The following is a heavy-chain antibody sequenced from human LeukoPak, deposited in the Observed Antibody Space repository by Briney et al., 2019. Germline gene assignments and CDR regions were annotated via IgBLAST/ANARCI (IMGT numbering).Heavy chain of an antibody. CDR3: ARIAAAGTPWFDP. V-gene: IGHV1-8*01. Sequence: ASVKVSCKASGYTFTSYDINWVRQATGQGLEWMGWMNPNSGNTGHAQKFQGRVTMTRNTSISTAYMELSSLRSEDTAVYYCARIAAAGTPWFDPWGQGTLVTVSS. CDR2: MNPNSGNT. J-gene: IGHJ5*02. CDR1: GYTFTSYD. D-gene: IGHD6-13*01.